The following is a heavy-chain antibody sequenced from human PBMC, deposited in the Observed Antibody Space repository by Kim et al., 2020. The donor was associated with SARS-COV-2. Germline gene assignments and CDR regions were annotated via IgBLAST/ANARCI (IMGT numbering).Heavy chain of an antibody. CDR2: ISVYNANT. V-gene: IGHV1-18*01. CDR3: ARDPAYDSSVYAADY. J-gene: IGHJ4*02. CDR1: GYTFTSYG. D-gene: IGHD3-22*01. Sequence: ASVKVSCKASGYTFTSYGISWLRQAPGQGLEWMGWISVYNANTNYARNLQARLTMTTDTSTSTAYMELRSLTSDDTAVYYCARDPAYDSSVYAADYWGQGTLVTVSS.